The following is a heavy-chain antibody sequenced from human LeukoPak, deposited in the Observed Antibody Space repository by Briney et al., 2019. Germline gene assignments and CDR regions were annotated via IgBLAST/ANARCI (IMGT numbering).Heavy chain of an antibody. Sequence: GGSLRLSCAASGFTFSSYGMSWVRQAPGKGLEWVSAISGSGGSTYYADSVKGRFTISRDNSKNTLYLQMNSLRAEDTAVYYCAKDLAVALYYFDYWGQGTLVTVSS. CDR1: GFTFSSYG. CDR3: AKDLAVALYYFDY. CDR2: ISGSGGST. D-gene: IGHD6-19*01. J-gene: IGHJ4*02. V-gene: IGHV3-23*01.